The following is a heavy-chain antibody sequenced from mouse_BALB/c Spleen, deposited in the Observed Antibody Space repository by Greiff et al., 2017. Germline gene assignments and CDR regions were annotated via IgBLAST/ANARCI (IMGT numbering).Heavy chain of an antibody. CDR2: ISYDGSN. D-gene: IGHD1-2*01. V-gene: IGHV3-6*02. Sequence: VQLKESGPGLVKPSQSLSLTCSVTGYSITSGYYWNWIRQFPGNKLEWMGYISYDGSNNYNPSLKNRISITRDTSKNQFFLKLNSVTTEDTATYYCARADGWGAMDYWGQGTSVTVSS. J-gene: IGHJ4*01. CDR1: GYSITSGYY. CDR3: ARADGWGAMDY.